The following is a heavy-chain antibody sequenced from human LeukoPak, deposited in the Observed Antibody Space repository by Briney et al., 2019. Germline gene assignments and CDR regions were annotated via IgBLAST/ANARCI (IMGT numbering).Heavy chain of an antibody. CDR3: ARIEVGYSSSV. CDR2: VYYDGST. V-gene: IGHV4-39*07. D-gene: IGHD6-13*01. Sequence: SETLSLTCSVSGGSLSNRTYYWGWIRQPPGKGLEWIGSVYYDGSTYYTASLKSRVTISVDTSKNQFSLKLSSVTAADTAVYYCARIEVGYSSSVWGQGTLVTVSS. J-gene: IGHJ4*02. CDR1: GGSLSNRTYY.